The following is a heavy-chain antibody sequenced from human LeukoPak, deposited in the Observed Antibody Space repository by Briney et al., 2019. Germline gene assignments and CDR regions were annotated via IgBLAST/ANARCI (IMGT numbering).Heavy chain of an antibody. CDR3: ARAGGFTMIRGAVNNWFDS. CDR2: IYYSGST. J-gene: IGHJ5*01. CDR1: GGSISSNSYY. D-gene: IGHD3-10*01. V-gene: IGHV4-39*07. Sequence: SETLSLTCTVSGGSISSNSYYWGWIRQPPGKGLEWIASIYYSGSTYYNPSLKSRVSISVDTSKNQFSLKLSSVTATDTAVYYCARAGGFTMIRGAVNNWFDSWGQGTLVTVSS.